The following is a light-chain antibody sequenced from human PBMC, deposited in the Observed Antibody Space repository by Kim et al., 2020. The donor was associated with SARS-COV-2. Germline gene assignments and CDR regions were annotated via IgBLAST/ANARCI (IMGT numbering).Light chain of an antibody. J-gene: IGLJ3*02. V-gene: IGLV2-11*01. CDR1: SSDVGGYNY. Sequence: QSALTQPRSVSGSPGQSVTISCTGTSSDVGGYNYVSWNQQHPGKAPKLMIFDVSVRPSGVPDRFSGSKSGNTASLTISGLQAEDEADYYCCSYAGRYSWVFGGGTKVTVL. CDR2: DVS. CDR3: CSYAGRYSWV.